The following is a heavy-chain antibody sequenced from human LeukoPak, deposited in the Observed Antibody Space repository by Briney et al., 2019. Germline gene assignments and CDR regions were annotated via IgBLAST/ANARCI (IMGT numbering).Heavy chain of an antibody. D-gene: IGHD5-12*01. V-gene: IGHV3-33*01. Sequence: PGRSLRLSCAASGFTFSSYGMHWVRQAPGKGLEWVAVICSDGSNKNYADSVKGRFTISRDNSKNTLYLQMNSLRAEDTAVYFCARGEGGCSGYEIDYWGQGTLVTVSS. CDR2: ICSDGSNK. J-gene: IGHJ4*02. CDR1: GFTFSSYG. CDR3: ARGEGGCSGYEIDY.